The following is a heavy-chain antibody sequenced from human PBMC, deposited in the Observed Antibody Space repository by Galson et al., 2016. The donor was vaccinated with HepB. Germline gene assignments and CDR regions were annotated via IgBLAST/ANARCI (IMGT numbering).Heavy chain of an antibody. CDR1: GVSISGTNW. Sequence: SETLSLTCAVSGVSISGTNWWSWVRQPPGKGLEWIGEIFHSGSTNYNPSLQSRLTISVDTSKNQFSLNMNLVTAAVTALYYCVRNGYYGMDAWGQGTTVTVS. CDR2: IFHSGST. V-gene: IGHV4-4*02. J-gene: IGHJ6*02. CDR3: VRNGYYGMDA.